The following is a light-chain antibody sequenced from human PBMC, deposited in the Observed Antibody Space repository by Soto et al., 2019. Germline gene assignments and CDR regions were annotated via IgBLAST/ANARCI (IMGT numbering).Light chain of an antibody. J-gene: IGKJ5*01. CDR3: QLYSTSPPIT. V-gene: IGKV3-20*01. CDR1: QNVDNTY. Sequence: ELVLTQSPGTLSLSPGERATLSSRAIQNVDNTYLAWYQQKPAQAPRVLIYGASRRGTGIPDRFSGSVSGTDFTLTISSLEPEDFAVYYCQLYSTSPPITFGQGTRLEIK. CDR2: GAS.